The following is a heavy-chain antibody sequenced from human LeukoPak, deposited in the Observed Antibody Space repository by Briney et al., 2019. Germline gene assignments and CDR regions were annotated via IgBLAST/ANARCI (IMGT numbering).Heavy chain of an antibody. Sequence: SETLSLTCTVSGGSISSYHWSWVRQPPGKGLEWIGYIYYSGSTNYNPSLKSRVTISVDTSKNQFSLKLSSVTAADTAVYYCARVDGGSVIDYWGQGTLVTVSS. CDR1: GGSISSYH. D-gene: IGHD2-15*01. J-gene: IGHJ4*02. CDR2: IYYSGST. CDR3: ARVDGGSVIDY. V-gene: IGHV4-59*12.